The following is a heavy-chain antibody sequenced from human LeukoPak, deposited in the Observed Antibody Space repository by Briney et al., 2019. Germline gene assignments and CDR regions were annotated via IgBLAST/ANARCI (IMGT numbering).Heavy chain of an antibody. Sequence: SETLSLTCTVSGGSITNYYWSWIRQPPGMGLEWIGYVYYTGSTDYNPSLKSRVTLSVDTSKNQFFLKMTSVTAADTAVYYCARVYRDAFDIWGQGTMVTVSS. CDR3: ARVYRDAFDI. D-gene: IGHD1-14*01. V-gene: IGHV4-59*12. CDR1: GGSITNYY. CDR2: VYYTGST. J-gene: IGHJ3*02.